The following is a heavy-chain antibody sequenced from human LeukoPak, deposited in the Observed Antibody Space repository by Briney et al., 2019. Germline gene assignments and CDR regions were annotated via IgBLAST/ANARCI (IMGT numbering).Heavy chain of an antibody. V-gene: IGHV1-8*01. Sequence: ASVKVSCKASGYTFTSYDINWVRQATGQGLEWMGWMNPNSGNTGYAQKFQGRVTMTRNTSISTAYMELSSLRSEDTAVYYCARPRVPAAISYNWFDPWGQGPLVTVSS. J-gene: IGHJ5*02. D-gene: IGHD2-2*02. CDR1: GYTFTSYD. CDR3: ARPRVPAAISYNWFDP. CDR2: MNPNSGNT.